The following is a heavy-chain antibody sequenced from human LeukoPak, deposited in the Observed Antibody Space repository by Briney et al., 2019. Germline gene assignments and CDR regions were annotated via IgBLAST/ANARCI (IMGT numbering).Heavy chain of an antibody. J-gene: IGHJ4*02. V-gene: IGHV4-59*08. CDR1: GGSISSYY. Sequence: SETLSLTCTVSGGSISSYYWSWIRQPPGKGLEWIGYIYYSGSTNYNPSLKSRVTISVDTSKNQFSLKLSSVTAADTAVYYCASPNYGDYSGSFDYWGQGTLVTVSS. CDR2: IYYSGST. D-gene: IGHD4-17*01. CDR3: ASPNYGDYSGSFDY.